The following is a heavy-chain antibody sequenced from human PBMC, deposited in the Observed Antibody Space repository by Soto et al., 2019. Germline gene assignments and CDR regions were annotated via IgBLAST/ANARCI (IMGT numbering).Heavy chain of an antibody. V-gene: IGHV5-51*01. D-gene: IGHD1-1*01. Sequence: GESLKISCQGSGYTFTNYWIVWVRQLPGKGLEWMGIIYPRDSHTTYSPSFQGQVTISDDKSLNSAFLQWSSLKASDTATYYCARFAATPGINAFDVWGPGTMVTVSS. J-gene: IGHJ3*01. CDR3: ARFAATPGINAFDV. CDR2: IYPRDSHT. CDR1: GYTFTNYW.